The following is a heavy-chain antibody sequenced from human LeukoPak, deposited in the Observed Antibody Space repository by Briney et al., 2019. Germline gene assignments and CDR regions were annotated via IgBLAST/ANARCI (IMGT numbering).Heavy chain of an antibody. CDR1: GGSFSGYY. V-gene: IGHV4-34*01. CDR2: INHSGST. J-gene: IGHJ5*02. Sequence: SETLSLTCAVYGGSFSGYYWSWIRQPPGKGLEWIGEINHSGSTNYNPSLKSRVTISVDTSENQFSLKLSSVTAADTAVYYCARGQRRFDPWGQGTLVTVSS. CDR3: ARGQRRFDP.